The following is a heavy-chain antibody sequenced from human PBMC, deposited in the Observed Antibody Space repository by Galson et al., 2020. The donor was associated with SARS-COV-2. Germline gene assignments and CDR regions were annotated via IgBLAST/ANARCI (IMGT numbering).Heavy chain of an antibody. Sequence: KVSGYTLTELSMHWVRQAPGKGLEWMGGFDPEDGETIYAQKFQGRVTMTEDTSTDTAYMELSSLRSEDTAVYYCATAFAITGTTLVDYWGQGTLVTVSS. D-gene: IGHD1-20*01. J-gene: IGHJ4*02. CDR1: GYTLTELS. V-gene: IGHV1-24*01. CDR2: FDPEDGET. CDR3: ATAFAITGTTLVDY.